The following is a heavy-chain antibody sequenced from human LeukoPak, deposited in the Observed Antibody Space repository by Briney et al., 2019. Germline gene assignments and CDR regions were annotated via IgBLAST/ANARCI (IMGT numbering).Heavy chain of an antibody. CDR1: GGSFSGYY. V-gene: IGHV4-34*01. CDR2: INHSGST. CDR3: ARVSSGCLIPSHLDY. J-gene: IGHJ4*02. Sequence: PSETLSLTCAVYGGSFSGYYWSWIRQPSGKWLEWIGEINHSGSTNYNPSLKSRVTISVDTSKNQFSLKLSSVTAADTAVYYCARVSSGCLIPSHLDYWGQGTLVTVSS. D-gene: IGHD6-19*01.